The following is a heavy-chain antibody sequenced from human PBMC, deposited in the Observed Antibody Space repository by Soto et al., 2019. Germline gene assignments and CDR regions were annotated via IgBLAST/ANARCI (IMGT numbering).Heavy chain of an antibody. D-gene: IGHD3-22*01. Sequence: GGSLRLSCAASGFTFSSYAMHWVRQAPGKGLECVAVISYDGSNKYYADSVKGRFTISRDNSKNTLYLQMNSLRAEDTAVYYCARDRGPLDSSGYYVGPYYWGQGTLVTVSS. CDR3: ARDRGPLDSSGYYVGPYY. CDR1: GFTFSSYA. V-gene: IGHV3-30-3*01. J-gene: IGHJ4*02. CDR2: ISYDGSNK.